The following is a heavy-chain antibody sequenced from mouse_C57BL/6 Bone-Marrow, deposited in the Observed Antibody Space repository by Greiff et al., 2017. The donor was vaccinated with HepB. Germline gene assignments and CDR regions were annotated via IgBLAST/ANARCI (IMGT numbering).Heavy chain of an antibody. V-gene: IGHV5-6*01. Sequence: EVNVVESGGDLVKPGGSLKLSCAASGFTFSSYGMSWVRQTPDKRLEWVATISSGGSYTYYPDSVKGRFTISRDNAKNTLYLQMSSLKSEDTAMYYCARLGSGYVGYWGQGTTLTVSS. CDR2: ISSGGSYT. D-gene: IGHD3-2*02. CDR1: GFTFSSYG. CDR3: ARLGSGYVGY. J-gene: IGHJ2*01.